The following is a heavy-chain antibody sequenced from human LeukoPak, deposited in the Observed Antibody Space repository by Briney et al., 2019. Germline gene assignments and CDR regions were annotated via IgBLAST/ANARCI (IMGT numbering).Heavy chain of an antibody. CDR2: ISGSVGST. D-gene: IGHD5-24*01. CDR3: AKQRWLQVSFDY. Sequence: GGSLRLSCAASGFTFSSYAMSWVRQAPGKGLEWVSAISGSVGSTYYADSVKGRFTISRDNSKNTLYLQMNSLRAEDTAVYYCAKQRWLQVSFDYWGQGTLVTVSS. J-gene: IGHJ4*02. CDR1: GFTFSSYA. V-gene: IGHV3-23*01.